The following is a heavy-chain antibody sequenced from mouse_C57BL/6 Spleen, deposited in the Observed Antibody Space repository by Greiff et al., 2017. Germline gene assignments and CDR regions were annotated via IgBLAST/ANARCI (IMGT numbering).Heavy chain of an antibody. V-gene: IGHV6-6*01. CDR3: TRDYGSSYGYFDV. CDR2: IRNKANNHAT. Sequence: EVKVVEESGGGLVQPGGSMKLSCAASGFTFSDAWMDWVRQSPEKGLEWVAEIRNKANNHATYYAESVKGRFTISRDDSKSSVYLQMNSLRAEDTGIYYCTRDYGSSYGYFDVWGTGTTVTVSS. CDR1: GFTFSDAW. D-gene: IGHD1-1*01. J-gene: IGHJ1*03.